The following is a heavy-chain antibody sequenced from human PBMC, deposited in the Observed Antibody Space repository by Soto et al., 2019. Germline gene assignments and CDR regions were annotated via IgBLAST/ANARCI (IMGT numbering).Heavy chain of an antibody. J-gene: IGHJ3*02. CDR3: XXXXXXXXXXXXXXXXXM. CDR2: IHYSGSA. V-gene: IGHV4-31*03. Sequence: QVQLQESGPGLVKPSQTLSLTCTVSXGXXXXXXXXXXXXXXHPGXGLEWIGYIHYSGSAYYKPSLKSRATISVDTSQNQLSLXXXXXXXXXXXXXXXXXXXXXXXXXXXXXXXMXGQGTLVTVSS. CDR1: XGXXXXXXXX.